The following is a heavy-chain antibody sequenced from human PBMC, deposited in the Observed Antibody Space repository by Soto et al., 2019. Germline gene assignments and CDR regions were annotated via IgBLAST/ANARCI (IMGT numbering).Heavy chain of an antibody. J-gene: IGHJ5*02. CDR3: ANANRYGGSSWFDP. Sequence: EVQLVESGGGLVKPGGSLRLSCAASGFTFSSYAMSWVRQAPGKGLEWVSAISGSGGSTYYADSVKGRFTIARDNSKNTLYLQMNSLRAEDTAVYYCANANRYGGSSWFDPWGQGTLVTVSS. CDR2: ISGSGGST. V-gene: IGHV3-23*04. D-gene: IGHD6-6*01. CDR1: GFTFSSYA.